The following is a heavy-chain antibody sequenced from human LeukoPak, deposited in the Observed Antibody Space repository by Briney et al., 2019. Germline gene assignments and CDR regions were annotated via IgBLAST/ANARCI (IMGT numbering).Heavy chain of an antibody. D-gene: IGHD1-20*01. CDR3: ANNLNLDY. J-gene: IGHJ4*02. CDR1: GFTFSIYA. CDR2: ISNSGDRT. Sequence: GGSLRLSCAASGFTFSIYAMSWVRQAPGKGLEWVSAISNSGDRTYYAESVKGRFTISRDNSKNTVYLQLNSLRAEDTAIYYRANNLNLDYWGQGILVTVSS. V-gene: IGHV3-23*01.